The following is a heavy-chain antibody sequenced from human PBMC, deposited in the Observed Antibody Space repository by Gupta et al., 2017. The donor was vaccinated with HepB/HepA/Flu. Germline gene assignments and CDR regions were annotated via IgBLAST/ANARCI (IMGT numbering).Heavy chain of an antibody. J-gene: IGHJ4*02. CDR3: ARGDGWSDY. V-gene: IGHV4-59*08. D-gene: IGHD6-19*01. CDR1: GGSMRNYY. Sequence: QVHLQQSGPGLVRPSETLSLTCTVSGGSMRNYYWSWIRQPPGKALEWIGYIPYSGDITAYNASLENRVTISVDTSKNQFSLRLTSVTAADTAIYYCARGDGWSDYWGQGTLVTVS. CDR2: IPYSGDIT.